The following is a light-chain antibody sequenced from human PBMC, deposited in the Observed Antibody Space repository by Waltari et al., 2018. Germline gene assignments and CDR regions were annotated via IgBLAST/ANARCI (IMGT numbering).Light chain of an antibody. CDR3: AAWDDTLSAVV. CDR2: TND. Sequence: QSVLTQPPSTSGTPGQRVTIPCSGSSPNLGSNYVYWYQHLPGTAPKLPIYTNDQRPSGVPDRFSGSKSGTSASLAISGLQSDDESDYFCAAWDDTLSAVVFGGGTKLTVL. J-gene: IGLJ2*01. V-gene: IGLV1-47*02. CDR1: SPNLGSNY.